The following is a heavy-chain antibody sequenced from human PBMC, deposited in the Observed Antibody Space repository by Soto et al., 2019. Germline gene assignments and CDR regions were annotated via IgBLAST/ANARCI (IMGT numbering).Heavy chain of an antibody. Sequence: QVQLVQSGAEVKKPGASVKVSCKASGYTFTSYYMHWVRQAPGQGLEWMGIINPSGGSTSYAQKFQGRVTMTRDTYTSTVYMELSSLRSEDTAVYYCAREGGLIVTDYWGQGTLVTVSS. D-gene: IGHD3-22*01. J-gene: IGHJ4*02. CDR1: GYTFTSYY. V-gene: IGHV1-46*01. CDR3: AREGGLIVTDY. CDR2: INPSGGST.